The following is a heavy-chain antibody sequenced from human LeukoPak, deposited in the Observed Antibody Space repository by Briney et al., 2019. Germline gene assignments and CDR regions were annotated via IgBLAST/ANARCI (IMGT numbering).Heavy chain of an antibody. CDR3: ARGGSPPEVLGDTFDI. CDR1: GFTSSSYW. D-gene: IGHD1-26*01. Sequence: GGSLRLSCAASGFTSSSYWMHWVRHAPGKGLVWVSHINSDGSSTRYADSVKGRFTISRDNAKNTLYLQVSSLRAEDTALYYCARGGSPPEVLGDTFDIWGHGTMVTVSS. V-gene: IGHV3-74*01. J-gene: IGHJ3*02. CDR2: INSDGSST.